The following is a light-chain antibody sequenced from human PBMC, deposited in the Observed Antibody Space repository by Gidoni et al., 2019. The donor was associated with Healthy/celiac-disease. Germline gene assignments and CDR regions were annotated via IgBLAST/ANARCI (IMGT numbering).Light chain of an antibody. V-gene: IGKV4-1*01. CDR3: QQYYSTPLT. CDR1: QSVLYSSNNKNY. Sequence: DIVMTQSPDSLAVSLGERATINCKSSQSVLYSSNNKNYLAWYQQKPGQPPKLLIYWASTRESGVPDRFSGCGSGTDFSLTIRRLQAEDVAVYSCQQYYSTPLTFGGGTKVEIK. J-gene: IGKJ4*01. CDR2: WAS.